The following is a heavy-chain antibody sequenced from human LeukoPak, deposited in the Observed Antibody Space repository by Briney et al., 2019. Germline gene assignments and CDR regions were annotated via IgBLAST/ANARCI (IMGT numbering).Heavy chain of an antibody. V-gene: IGHV3-7*04. CDR1: GFTFSSYG. CDR2: IKQDGSEK. J-gene: IGHJ4*02. CDR3: ARAAYTGSPTSFDY. D-gene: IGHD1-26*01. Sequence: PGRSLRLSCAASGFTFSSYGMNWVRPAPGKGLEWVATIKQDGSEKYYVDSVKGRFTISRDNAKISLYLQMNSLRAEDTAVYYCARAAYTGSPTSFDYWGQGTLVTVSS.